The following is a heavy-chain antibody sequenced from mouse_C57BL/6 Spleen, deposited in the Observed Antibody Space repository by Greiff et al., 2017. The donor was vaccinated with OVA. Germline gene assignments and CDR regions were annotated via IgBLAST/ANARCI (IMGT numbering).Heavy chain of an antibody. CDR1: GYTFTSYW. D-gene: IGHD1-1*01. J-gene: IGHJ2*01. V-gene: IGHV1-69*01. CDR2: IDPSDSYT. Sequence: QVQLQQPGAELVMPGASVKLSCKASGYTFTSYWMHWVKQRPGQGLEWIGEIDPSDSYTNYNQKFKGKSTLTVDKSSSTAYMQLSSLTSEDSAVYSCARATVVNYFDYWGQGTTLTVSS. CDR3: ARATVVNYFDY.